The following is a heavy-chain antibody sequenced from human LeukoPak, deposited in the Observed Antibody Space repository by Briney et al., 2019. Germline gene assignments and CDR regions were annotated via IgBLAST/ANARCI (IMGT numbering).Heavy chain of an antibody. D-gene: IGHD3-3*02. J-gene: IGHJ4*02. V-gene: IGHV4-28*05. CDR3: ARIGPILGAAWVDY. Sequence: SDSLCLTCAVSGYSISSNHWWGLIRHPPGKGLEGIGSIFCDGSVYYNPSLKSRDTMSADTSKNPYSLRLSSVTAVETAVYYCARIGPILGAAWVDYWGQGTLVSVSS. CDR2: IFCDGSV. CDR1: GYSISSNHW.